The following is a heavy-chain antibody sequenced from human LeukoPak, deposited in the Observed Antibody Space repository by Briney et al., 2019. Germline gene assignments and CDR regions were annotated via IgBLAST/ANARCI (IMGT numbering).Heavy chain of an antibody. J-gene: IGHJ4*02. CDR2: IYHSGST. D-gene: IGHD5-12*01. Sequence: SETLSLTCTVSGGSISSGGYYWSWIRQPPGKGLEWIGYIYHSGSTYYNPSLKSRVTISVDRSKNQFSLKLSSVTAADTAVYYCAISGYDLDYWGQGTLVTVSS. V-gene: IGHV4-30-2*01. CDR1: GGSISSGGYY. CDR3: AISGYDLDY.